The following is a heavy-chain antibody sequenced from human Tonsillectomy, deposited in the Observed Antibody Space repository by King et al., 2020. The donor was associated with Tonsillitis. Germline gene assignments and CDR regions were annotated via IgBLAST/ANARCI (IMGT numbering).Heavy chain of an antibody. V-gene: IGHV4-39*01. CDR3: AGQISGRGLDV. CDR2: VYYSGIT. CDR1: GDSISGSIYY. J-gene: IGHJ6*02. D-gene: IGHD2-15*01. Sequence: QLQESGPGHVKPSETLSLTCTVSGDSISGSIYYWGWTRQPPGKGLEWIGTVYYSGITNYNPSLKSRVTISVDTSKNLFSLRLNSVTAADTAVYYCAGQISGRGLDVWGQGTTVTVSS.